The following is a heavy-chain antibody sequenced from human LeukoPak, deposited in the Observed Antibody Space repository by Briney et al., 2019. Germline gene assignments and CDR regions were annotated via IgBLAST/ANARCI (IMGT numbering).Heavy chain of an antibody. CDR2: ISGSGGST. J-gene: IGHJ5*02. Sequence: GGSLRLSCAASGFTFSSYAMSCVRQAPGKGLEWVSAISGSGGSTYYADSVKARFTISRDNSKNTLYLQMNSLRAEDTAVYYCAKAFDYDSPYPFDPWGQGTLVTVSS. CDR1: GFTFSSYA. D-gene: IGHD3-22*01. V-gene: IGHV3-23*01. CDR3: AKAFDYDSPYPFDP.